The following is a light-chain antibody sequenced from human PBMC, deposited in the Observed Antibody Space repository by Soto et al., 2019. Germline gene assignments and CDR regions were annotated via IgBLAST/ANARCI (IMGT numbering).Light chain of an antibody. V-gene: IGKV1-12*01. J-gene: IGKJ5*01. Sequence: DIQMTQSPSSVSASVGDSVTITCRASRVISSWLALYQQRPGKAPNLLIYAASNLQSGVPSRFSASGSGTDFTPTIDNLQPEDFATYYCQQSHTFPITFGQGTRLEIK. CDR3: QQSHTFPIT. CDR1: RVISSW. CDR2: AAS.